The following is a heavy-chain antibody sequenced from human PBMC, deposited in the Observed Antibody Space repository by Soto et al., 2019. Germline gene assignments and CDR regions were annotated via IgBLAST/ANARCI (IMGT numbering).Heavy chain of an antibody. J-gene: IGHJ4*02. CDR2: IYSGTHT. CDR3: TREVQPVIRREYDY. V-gene: IGHV3-53*01. Sequence: PGGSLRLSCAASGFTVSSNYMSWVRQAPGKGLEWVSVIYSGTHTFYADSVKGRFTISRDNARNSLYLQMNSLGAEDTAVYYCTREVQPVIRREYDYWGQGALVTVSS. CDR1: GFTVSSNY.